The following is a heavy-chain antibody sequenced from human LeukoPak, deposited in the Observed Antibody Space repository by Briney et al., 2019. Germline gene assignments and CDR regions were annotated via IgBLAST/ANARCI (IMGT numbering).Heavy chain of an antibody. J-gene: IGHJ4*02. CDR3: AKDRSEVVVAAMNY. CDR2: ISAYNGNT. V-gene: IGHV1-18*01. Sequence: ASVKVSCTASGYTFTSYGISWVRQAPGQGLEWMGWISAYNGNTNYAQKLQGRVTMTTDTSTSTAYMELRSLRSDDTAVYYCAKDRSEVVVAAMNYWGQGTLVTVSS. D-gene: IGHD2-15*01. CDR1: GYTFTSYG.